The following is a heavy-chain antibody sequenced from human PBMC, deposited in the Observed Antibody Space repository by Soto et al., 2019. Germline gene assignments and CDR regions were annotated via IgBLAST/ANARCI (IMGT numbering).Heavy chain of an antibody. Sequence: QVQLVQSGAEVKKPGASVKVSCKASGYTFTSYAMHWVRQAPGQRLEWMGWINAGNGNTKYSQKFQGRVTITRDTSASTAYMELSSLRSEDTAVYYCARGGKIGEYSGYDTGYYYMDVWGKGTTVTVSS. D-gene: IGHD5-12*01. CDR1: GYTFTSYA. J-gene: IGHJ6*03. CDR3: ARGGKIGEYSGYDTGYYYMDV. V-gene: IGHV1-3*01. CDR2: INAGNGNT.